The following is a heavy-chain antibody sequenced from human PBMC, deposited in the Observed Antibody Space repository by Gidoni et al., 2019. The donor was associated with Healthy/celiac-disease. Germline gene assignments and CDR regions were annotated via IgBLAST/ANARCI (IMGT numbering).Heavy chain of an antibody. J-gene: IGHJ6*03. Sequence: QVQLVQSGAEVKKPGSSVKVSCKAFGGTFRTHAISWGQPAPGQGPEWMGGIIPIFGTANYAQKFQGRVTITADESTSTAYMELSSLRSEDTAVYYCARGTGRLGELSYDRWGYYYYYMDVWGKGTTVTVSS. D-gene: IGHD3-16*02. CDR1: GGTFRTHA. V-gene: IGHV1-69*01. CDR3: ARGTGRLGELSYDRWGYYYYYMDV. CDR2: IIPIFGTA.